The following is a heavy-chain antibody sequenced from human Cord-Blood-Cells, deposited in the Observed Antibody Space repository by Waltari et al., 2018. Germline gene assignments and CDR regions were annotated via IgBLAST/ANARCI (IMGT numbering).Heavy chain of an antibody. V-gene: IGHV3-23*01. CDR1: GFTFSSYA. CDR2: ISGSGGST. J-gene: IGHJ6*02. Sequence: EVQLLESGGGLVQPGGSLRLSCAASGFTFSSYAMSWVRPAPGRGLEWVSAISGSGGSTYYADSVKGRFTISRDNSKNTLYLQMNSLRAEDTAVYYCAKRQGYYYYYGMDVWGQGTTVTVSS. CDR3: AKRQGYYYYYGMDV.